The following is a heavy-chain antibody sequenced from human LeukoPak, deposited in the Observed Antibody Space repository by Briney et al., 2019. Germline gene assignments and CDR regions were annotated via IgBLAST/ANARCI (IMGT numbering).Heavy chain of an antibody. Sequence: SETLSLTCTFSGGSISSYYWGWIRQPPGKGLEWIGYIYYSGSTNYNPSLKSRVTISVDASKNQFSLKLSSVTAADTAVYYCARGGSYYGYFDYWGQGTLVTVSS. V-gene: IGHV4-59*01. J-gene: IGHJ4*02. D-gene: IGHD1-26*01. CDR3: ARGGSYYGYFDY. CDR2: IYYSGST. CDR1: GGSISSYY.